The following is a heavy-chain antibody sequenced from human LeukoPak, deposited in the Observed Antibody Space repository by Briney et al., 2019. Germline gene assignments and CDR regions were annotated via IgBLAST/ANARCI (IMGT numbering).Heavy chain of an antibody. Sequence: SETLSLTCAVYGGSFSGYYWSWIRQPPGKGLEWIGEIYHSGGTNYNPSLKSRITISVDKSQNQFSLKVNSLTAADTAVYYCATNGYYCMDVWGKGTTVTVSS. CDR1: GGSFSGYY. V-gene: IGHV4-34*01. J-gene: IGHJ6*03. CDR3: ATNGYYCMDV. D-gene: IGHD2-8*01. CDR2: IYHSGGT.